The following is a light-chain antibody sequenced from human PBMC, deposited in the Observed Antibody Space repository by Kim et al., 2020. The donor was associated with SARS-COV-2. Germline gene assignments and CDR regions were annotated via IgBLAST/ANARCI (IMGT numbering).Light chain of an antibody. J-gene: IGLJ2*01. CDR3: AAWDDSLNGVI. V-gene: IGLV1-44*01. CDR1: RSNIGSNA. Sequence: QSVLTQPPSASGTPGQRVTIACSGSRSNIGSNAVNWYQQLPGTAPKLLIYSNDHRPSGVPDRFSSSKSGTSAYLAISGLQSEDEADYYCAAWDDSLNGVIFGGGTQLTVL. CDR2: SND.